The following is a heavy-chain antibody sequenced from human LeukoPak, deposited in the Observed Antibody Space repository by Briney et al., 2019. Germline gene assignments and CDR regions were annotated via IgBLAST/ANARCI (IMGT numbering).Heavy chain of an antibody. CDR3: TRGPRSGYYTGIVDY. V-gene: IGHV1-8*01. J-gene: IGHJ4*02. CDR2: MNPNSGNT. Sequence: ASVKVSCKASGYTFTSYDINWLRQATGQGLEWMGWMNPNSGNTGYAQKFQGRVTMTRNTSISTAYMELSSLRSEDTAVYYCTRGPRSGYYTGIVDYWGQGTLVTVSS. D-gene: IGHD3-3*01. CDR1: GYTFTSYD.